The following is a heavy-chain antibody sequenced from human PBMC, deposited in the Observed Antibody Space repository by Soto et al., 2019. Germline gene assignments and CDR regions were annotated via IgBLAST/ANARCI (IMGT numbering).Heavy chain of an antibody. CDR2: IIPIFGTA. Sequence: SVKVSCKASGGTFSSYAISWVRQAPGQGLEWMGGIIPIFGTANYAQKFQGRVTITADESTSTAYMELSSLRSEDAAVYYCASGWYYYDSSGEGRRYYFDYWGQGTLVTVSS. CDR3: ASGWYYYDSSGEGRRYYFDY. V-gene: IGHV1-69*13. D-gene: IGHD3-22*01. CDR1: GGTFSSYA. J-gene: IGHJ4*02.